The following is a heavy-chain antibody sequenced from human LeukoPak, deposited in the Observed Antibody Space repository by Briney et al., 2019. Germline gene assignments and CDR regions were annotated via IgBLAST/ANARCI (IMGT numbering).Heavy chain of an antibody. CDR3: ARRGCSSTSCYLSMAYFDY. Sequence: PSETLSLTCAVYGGSFSGYYWSWIRQPPGKGLEWIGEINHSGSTNYNPSLKSRVTISVDTPKNQFSLKLSSVTAADTAVYYCARRGCSSTSCYLSMAYFDYWGQGTLVTVSS. V-gene: IGHV4-34*01. D-gene: IGHD2-2*01. CDR2: INHSGST. CDR1: GGSFSGYY. J-gene: IGHJ4*02.